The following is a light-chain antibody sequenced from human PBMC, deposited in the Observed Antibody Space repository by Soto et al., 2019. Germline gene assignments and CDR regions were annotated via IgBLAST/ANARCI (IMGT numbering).Light chain of an antibody. CDR3: SSYSTSFFYV. J-gene: IGLJ1*01. Sequence: QSVLTQPASVSRSPGQSITISCTGTSSDVGAYNYVSWYQQHPGEAPKLIIYGVTNRPSGVSYRFSDSKSDYTASLTISGLQAEDEADYYCSSYSTSFFYVFGTGTKVTVL. V-gene: IGLV2-14*01. CDR2: GVT. CDR1: SSDVGAYNY.